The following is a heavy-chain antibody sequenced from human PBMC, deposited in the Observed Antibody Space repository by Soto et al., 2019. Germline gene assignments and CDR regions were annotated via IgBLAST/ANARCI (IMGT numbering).Heavy chain of an antibody. CDR2: ISDGGDLT. CDR3: ARRAFGSSRSFDI. J-gene: IGHJ3*02. V-gene: IGHV3-23*01. CDR1: GFAFSSHP. D-gene: IGHD6-6*01. Sequence: GGSLRLSCTGSGFAFSSHPMSWVRQAPERGLEWVSGISDGGDLTYNADSVRGRFTISRDNSKNTLFLQMNSLRVEDTAVYYCARRAFGSSRSFDIWGQVTMVTVSS.